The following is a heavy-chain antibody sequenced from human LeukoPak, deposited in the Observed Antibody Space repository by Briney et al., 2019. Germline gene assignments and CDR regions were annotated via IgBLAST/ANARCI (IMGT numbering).Heavy chain of an antibody. CDR1: GGSISSHY. V-gene: IGHV4-59*11. CDR2: IYYSGST. Sequence: SETLSLTCTVSGGSISSHYWSWIRQPPGKGLEWIGYIYYSGSTNYNPSLKSRVTISVDTSKNQFSLKLSSVTAADTAVYYCARVEGYYGSGSYRPNWFDPWGQGTLVTVSS. CDR3: ARVEGYYGSGSYRPNWFDP. D-gene: IGHD3-10*01. J-gene: IGHJ5*02.